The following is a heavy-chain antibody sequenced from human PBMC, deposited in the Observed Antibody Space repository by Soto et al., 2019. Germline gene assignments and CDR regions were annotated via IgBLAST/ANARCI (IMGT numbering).Heavy chain of an antibody. CDR1: GFTFSSYE. CDR2: ISSSGSTI. Sequence: PGGSLRLSCAASGFTFSSYEMNWVRQAPGKGLEWVSYISSSGSTIYYADSVKGRFTISRDNAKNSLYLQMNSLRAEDTAVYYCARAADDYSNLGWFDPWVQGTLVTVSS. J-gene: IGHJ5*02. V-gene: IGHV3-48*03. D-gene: IGHD4-4*01. CDR3: ARAADDYSNLGWFDP.